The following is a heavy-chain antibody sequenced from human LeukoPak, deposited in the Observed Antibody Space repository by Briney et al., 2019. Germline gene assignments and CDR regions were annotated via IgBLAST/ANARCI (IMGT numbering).Heavy chain of an antibody. Sequence: GGSLRLSCAASGFTVSSNYMSWVRQAPGKGLEWVSVIYSGGSTYYADSVKGRFTISRDNSKNTLYLQMNSLRAEDTAVYYCASPHYYGSGSYYGAFDIWGQGTMVTVSS. D-gene: IGHD3-10*01. CDR3: ASPHYYGSGSYYGAFDI. J-gene: IGHJ3*02. CDR2: IYSGGST. CDR1: GFTVSSNY. V-gene: IGHV3-53*01.